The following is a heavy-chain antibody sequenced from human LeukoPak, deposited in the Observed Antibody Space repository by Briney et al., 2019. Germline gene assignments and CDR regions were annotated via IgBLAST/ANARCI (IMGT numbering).Heavy chain of an antibody. J-gene: IGHJ4*02. D-gene: IGHD6-6*01. V-gene: IGHV3-7*01. CDR3: ARDTDSSSSLIDY. CDR1: GFTFSSYW. Sequence: PGGSLRLSCAASGFTFSSYWMSWVRQAPGEGLEWVANINQDGSETYYVDSVKGRFTISRDNAKNSLYMQMTSPRAEDTAVYYCARDTDSSSSLIDYWGQGTLVTVSS. CDR2: INQDGSET.